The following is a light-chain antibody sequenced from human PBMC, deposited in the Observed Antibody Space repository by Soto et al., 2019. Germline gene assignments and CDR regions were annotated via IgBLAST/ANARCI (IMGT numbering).Light chain of an antibody. CDR2: LGS. J-gene: IGKJ3*01. Sequence: DIVMTQSPLSLPVTPGEPASISCKSSQSLLHVTGYNYLDWYLQKPGQSPQLLIYLGSNRASGVPDRLSGSGSGTDFTLKISTVGAEDVGVYYCMQALQPAFTFGPGTKVDIK. CDR3: MQALQPAFT. CDR1: QSLLHVTGYNY. V-gene: IGKV2-28*01.